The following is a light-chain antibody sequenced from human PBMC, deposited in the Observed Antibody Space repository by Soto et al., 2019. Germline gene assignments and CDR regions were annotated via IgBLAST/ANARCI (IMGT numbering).Light chain of an antibody. V-gene: IGKV3-15*01. J-gene: IGKJ1*01. CDR3: QQYDKWPRT. CDR2: FAS. CDR1: QSVSTN. Sequence: MMTQSPATLSVSPGERAALSSRASQSVSTNLAWYQQKPGQPPRLLIYFASTRATAVPARFTAGGSGTEFTLTISSLQPDDLAAYYCQQYDKWPRTFGQGTKVDI.